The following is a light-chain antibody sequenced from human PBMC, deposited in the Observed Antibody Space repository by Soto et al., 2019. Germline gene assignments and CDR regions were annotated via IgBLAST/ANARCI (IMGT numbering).Light chain of an antibody. CDR3: QQRSNWPT. Sequence: EIVVTHSPTTLSLSPGARANLSCRASQSVTSYLAWYQQKPGQAPRLLIYDASNRATGIPARFTGSGSGTEFTLTISSLEPEDFAVYYCQQRSNWPTFGPGTKVDIK. J-gene: IGKJ3*01. CDR1: QSVTSY. V-gene: IGKV3-11*01. CDR2: DAS.